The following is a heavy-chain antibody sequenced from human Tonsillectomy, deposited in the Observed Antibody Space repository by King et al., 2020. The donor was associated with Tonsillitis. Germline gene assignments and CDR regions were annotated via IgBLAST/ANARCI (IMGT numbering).Heavy chain of an antibody. J-gene: IGHJ3*02. D-gene: IGHD3/OR15-3a*01. V-gene: IGHV3-9*01. CDR1: GFSFHDFA. Sequence: VQLVESGGGLVQPGRSLRLSCAASGFSFHDFAMHWVRQAPGRGLEWVSGISGNSGTIGYADSVKGRFTISRDNAKNSLYLQMDSLRADDTAFYYCAKDQDFFDAFDIWGQGTMVTVSS. CDR3: AKDQDFFDAFDI. CDR2: ISGNSGTI.